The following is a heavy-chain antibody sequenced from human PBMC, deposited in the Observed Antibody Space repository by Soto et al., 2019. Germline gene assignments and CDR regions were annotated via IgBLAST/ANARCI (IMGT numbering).Heavy chain of an antibody. CDR1: GGSISSYY. CDR2: IHYSGST. CDR3: ARDKITGLFDY. J-gene: IGHJ4*02. V-gene: IGHV4-59*12. Sequence: PSETLSLTCTVSGGSISSYYWSWIRQPPGKGLEWIGNIHYSGSTNYNPSLKGRVTISVDTSKNQFSLKLTSVTAADTAVYYCARDKITGLFDYWGQGTLVTVSS. D-gene: IGHD2-8*02.